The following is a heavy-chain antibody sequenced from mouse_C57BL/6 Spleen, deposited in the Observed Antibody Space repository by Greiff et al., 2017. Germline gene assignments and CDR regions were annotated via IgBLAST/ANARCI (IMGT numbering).Heavy chain of an antibody. CDR3: TRRDYGYDGPFAY. CDR2: IAPDTGGT. D-gene: IGHD2-2*01. V-gene: IGHV1-15*01. J-gene: IGHJ3*01. Sequence: QVQLQQSGAELVRPGASVTLSCTASGYTFTDYEMHWVKQTPVHGLEWIGAIAPDTGGTAYTRKFKGKAILTADKTSSTAYMELRSLTSEDSAVYYCTRRDYGYDGPFAYRGQGTLVTVSA. CDR1: GYTFTDYE.